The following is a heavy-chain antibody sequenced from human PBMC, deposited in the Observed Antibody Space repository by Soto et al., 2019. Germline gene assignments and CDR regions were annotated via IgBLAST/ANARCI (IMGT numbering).Heavy chain of an antibody. Sequence: QVQLVQSGAEVKKPGSSVKVSCKASGGTFSSYAISWVRQAPGQGLEWMGGIILIFGTANYAQKFQGRVTITADESTSTAYMELSSLRSEDTAVYYCASPRSTYDFWSGYYPFDYWGQGTLVTVSS. CDR2: IILIFGTA. CDR3: ASPRSTYDFWSGYYPFDY. D-gene: IGHD3-3*01. CDR1: GGTFSSYA. V-gene: IGHV1-69*01. J-gene: IGHJ4*02.